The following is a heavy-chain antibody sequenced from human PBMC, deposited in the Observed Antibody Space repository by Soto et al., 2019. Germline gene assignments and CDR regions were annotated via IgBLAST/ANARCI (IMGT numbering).Heavy chain of an antibody. CDR1: GFTFSSYG. CDR3: AKDGDPFTIFGVAPDY. Sequence: GGSLRLSCAASGFTFSSYGMHWVRQAPGKGLEWVAVISYDGSNKYYADSVKGRFTISRDNSKNTLYLQMNSLRAEDTVVFYCAKDGDPFTIFGVAPDYWGQGTLVTVSS. CDR2: ISYDGSNK. V-gene: IGHV3-30*18. D-gene: IGHD3-3*01. J-gene: IGHJ4*02.